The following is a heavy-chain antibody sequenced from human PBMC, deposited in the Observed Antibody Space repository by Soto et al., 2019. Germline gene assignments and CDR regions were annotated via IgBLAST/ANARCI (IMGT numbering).Heavy chain of an antibody. V-gene: IGHV4-30-2*01. D-gene: IGHD1-1*01. Sequence: QLLESGSGLVKPSQTLSLTCAVSGGSISSGGYSWSWIRQPPGKGLEWIGYIYHSGSTYYNPSLKSRVTISVDRSKNQFSLKLSSVTAADTAVYYCARELGTGPGWFGTWGQGTLVTVSS. CDR3: ARELGTGPGWFGT. CDR2: IYHSGST. J-gene: IGHJ5*02. CDR1: GGSISSGGYS.